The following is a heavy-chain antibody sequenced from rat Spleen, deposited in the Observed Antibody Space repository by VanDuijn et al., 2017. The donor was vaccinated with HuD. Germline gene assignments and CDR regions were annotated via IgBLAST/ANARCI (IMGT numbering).Heavy chain of an antibody. CDR3: ASGTGFDY. V-gene: IGHV2S61*01. CDR2: IWGNGNT. J-gene: IGHJ2*01. CDR1: GFSLSSYG. D-gene: IGHD1-1*01. Sequence: QVQLKESGPGLVQPSQTLSLTCTVSGFSLSSYGVIWVRQPPGKGLEWMGVIWGNGNTNYNSALKSRLSISRDTYKSQVFLKMNKLQTEDPAMYFCASGTGFDYWGQGVMVTVSS.